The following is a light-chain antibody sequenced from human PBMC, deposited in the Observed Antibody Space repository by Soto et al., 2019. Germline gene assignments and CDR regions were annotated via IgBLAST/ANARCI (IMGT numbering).Light chain of an antibody. V-gene: IGKV3-15*01. CDR3: QQYNYRPPA. CDR1: QSVSGN. J-gene: IGKJ5*01. Sequence: EIVMTQSPATLSVSPGERAALSCRASQSVSGNLAWYQQTPGQAPRLLIYGASTRATGIPARFSGSGFWTEFTLTISSLKSEDFAVYYCQQYNYRPPAFGQGTRLEIK. CDR2: GAS.